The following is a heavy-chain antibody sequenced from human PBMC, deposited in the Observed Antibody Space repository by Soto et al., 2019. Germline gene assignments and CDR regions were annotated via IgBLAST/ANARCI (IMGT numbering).Heavy chain of an antibody. V-gene: IGHV1-18*01. D-gene: IGHD3-9*01. Sequence: ASVKVSCKASGYTFTSYGISWVRQAPGQGLEWMGWISAYNGNTNYAQKLQGRVTMTTDTSTSTAYMELRSLRSDDTAVYYCAVGVLRYFDWLPDSGYMDVWGKGTTVTVS. CDR3: AVGVLRYFDWLPDSGYMDV. J-gene: IGHJ6*03. CDR2: ISAYNGNT. CDR1: GYTFTSYG.